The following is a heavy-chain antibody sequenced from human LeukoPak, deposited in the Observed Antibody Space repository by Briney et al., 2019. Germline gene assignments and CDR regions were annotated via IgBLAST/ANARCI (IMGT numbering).Heavy chain of an antibody. CDR3: AREFHDYGDYLVYYYYGMDV. J-gene: IGHJ6*02. Sequence: GASVKVSCKASGYTFTGYYMHWVRQAPGQGLEWMGWINPNSGGTNYAQKFQGRVTMTRDTSISTAYMELSRLRSDDTAVYYCAREFHDYGDYLVYYYYGMDVWGQGTTVTVSS. V-gene: IGHV1-2*02. CDR2: INPNSGGT. CDR1: GYTFTGYY. D-gene: IGHD4-17*01.